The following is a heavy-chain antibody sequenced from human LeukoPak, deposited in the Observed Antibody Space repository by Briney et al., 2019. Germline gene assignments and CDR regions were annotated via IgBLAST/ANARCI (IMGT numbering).Heavy chain of an antibody. J-gene: IGHJ4*02. CDR3: ARDLVVAAAAPTQGPAFDY. D-gene: IGHD6-13*01. CDR2: ISSSSITI. Sequence: GGSLRLSCAASGFTCSSYNINWVRQAPGKELEWVSYISSSSITIYYADSVKGRFTISRDNARDSLYLQMNSLRAEDAAVYYCARDLVVAAAAPTQGPAFDYWGQGTLVTVSS. V-gene: IGHV3-48*04. CDR1: GFTCSSYN.